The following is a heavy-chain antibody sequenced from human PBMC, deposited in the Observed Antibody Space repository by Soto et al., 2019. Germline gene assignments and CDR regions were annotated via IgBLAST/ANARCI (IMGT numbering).Heavy chain of an antibody. V-gene: IGHV3-23*01. J-gene: IGHJ4*02. CDR1: GFTFSSYA. D-gene: IGHD2-2*02. Sequence: GGSLRLSCAASGFTFSSYAMSWVRQAPGKGLEWVSAISGSGGSTYCADSVKGRFTIYRDNTKKTLYLKMNSLRAEDTAVYYCAKKGGGYCTSTSYYNHFDYWGQGTLVTVSS. CDR3: AKKGGGYCTSTSYYNHFDY. CDR2: ISGSGGST.